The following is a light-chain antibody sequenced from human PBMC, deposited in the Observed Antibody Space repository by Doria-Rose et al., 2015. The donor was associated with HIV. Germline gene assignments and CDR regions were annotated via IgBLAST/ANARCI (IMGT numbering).Light chain of an antibody. CDR2: DGS. V-gene: IGKV3-20*01. J-gene: IGKJ1*01. Sequence: TQSPGTPSLSPGERATLSCRASQSFSSIYLAWYQQKPGQAPSLLIYDGSTRATGIPDRFSASGSGTDFTLTINRLEPEDFALYYCHQYGTSWTFGQGTKVEI. CDR1: QSFSSIY. CDR3: HQYGTSWT.